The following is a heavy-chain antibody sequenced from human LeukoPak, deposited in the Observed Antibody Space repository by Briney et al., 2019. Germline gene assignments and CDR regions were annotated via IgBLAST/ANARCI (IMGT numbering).Heavy chain of an antibody. Sequence: ASVKVSCKASGGTFSSYAISWVRQAPGQGLEWMGGIIPIFGTANYAQKFQGRVTITADESTSTAYMELSSLRSEDTAVYYCATGGGTAMVTNYWGQGTLVTVSS. CDR2: IIPIFGTA. D-gene: IGHD5-18*01. V-gene: IGHV1-69*01. CDR3: ATGGGTAMVTNY. J-gene: IGHJ4*02. CDR1: GGTFSSYA.